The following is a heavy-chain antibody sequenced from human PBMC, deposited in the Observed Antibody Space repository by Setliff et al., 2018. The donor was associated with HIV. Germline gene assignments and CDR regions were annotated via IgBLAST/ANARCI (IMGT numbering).Heavy chain of an antibody. D-gene: IGHD1-26*01. Sequence: GESLKISCTASGYSFDSYWIGWVRQVPGKGLEWLGIVYPLDPDTKYSPPLRGPFTISADKSTNTAFLQWSSLRASDSAIYYCARHRVGVTPSSEYYFDFWGQGTQVTVSS. J-gene: IGHJ4*02. CDR1: GYSFDSYW. CDR2: VYPLDPDT. V-gene: IGHV5-51*01. CDR3: ARHRVGVTPSSEYYFDF.